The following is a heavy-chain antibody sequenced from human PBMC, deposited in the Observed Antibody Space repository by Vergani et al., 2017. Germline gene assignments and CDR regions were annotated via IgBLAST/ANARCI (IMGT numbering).Heavy chain of an antibody. Sequence: VQLVESGGGLVQPGGSLRLSCAASGFTFSSYSMNWVRQAPGKGLEWVSYISSTSSTIYYADSVKGRFTIARDNAKNSLYVQMNSLRAEDTAVYYCARYRYDSSGYYRDCWGQGTLVTVSS. CDR3: ARYRYDSSGYYRDC. J-gene: IGHJ4*01. CDR2: ISSTSSTI. V-gene: IGHV3-48*01. CDR1: GFTFSSYS. D-gene: IGHD3-22*01.